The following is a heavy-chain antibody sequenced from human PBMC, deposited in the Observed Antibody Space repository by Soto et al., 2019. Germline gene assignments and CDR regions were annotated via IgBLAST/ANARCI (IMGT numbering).Heavy chain of an antibody. CDR2: INAGNGNT. CDR3: ARVPDYSRGWDSRYYFDY. V-gene: IGHV1-3*01. Sequence: QVQLVQSGAEVKKPGASVKVSCKASGYTFTSYAMHWVRQAPGQRLEWMGWINAGNGNTKYSQKFQGRVTITRDTSASTAYMELSSLRSEDTAVYYCARVPDYSRGWDSRYYFDYWGQGTLVNVSS. CDR1: GYTFTSYA. D-gene: IGHD6-19*01. J-gene: IGHJ4*02.